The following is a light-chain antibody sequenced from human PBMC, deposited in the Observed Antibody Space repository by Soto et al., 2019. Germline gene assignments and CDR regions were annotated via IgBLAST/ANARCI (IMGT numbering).Light chain of an antibody. J-gene: IGLJ1*01. Sequence: SVLTQPVSVSGSPGQSITISCTGTSSDVGGFNLVSWYQQHPGKAPKLMIYEGSERPSGVSDRFSGSKSGNTAPLTISGLQAADEADYYCCSYAGSSTYVFGTGTKVTVL. CDR2: EGS. CDR3: CSYAGSSTYV. CDR1: SSDVGGFNL. V-gene: IGLV2-23*01.